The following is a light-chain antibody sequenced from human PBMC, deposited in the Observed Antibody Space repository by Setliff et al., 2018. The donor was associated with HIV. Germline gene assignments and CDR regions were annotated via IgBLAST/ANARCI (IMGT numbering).Light chain of an antibody. Sequence: QALTSSCTGTSSDVGGYNYVSWYQQHPGKAPKLMIYDVSKRPSGVPDRFSGSKSGYTASLTISGLQAEDEADYYCCSYAGSYKVFGTGTKVTVL. J-gene: IGLJ1*01. V-gene: IGLV2-11*01. CDR1: SSDVGGYNY. CDR2: DVS. CDR3: CSYAGSYKV.